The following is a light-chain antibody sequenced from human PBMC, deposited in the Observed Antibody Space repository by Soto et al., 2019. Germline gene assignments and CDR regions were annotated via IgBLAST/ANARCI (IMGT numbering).Light chain of an antibody. CDR3: SSYTRTDTRV. V-gene: IGLV2-11*01. J-gene: IGLJ2*01. Sequence: QSALTQPRSVAGSPGQSVTISCTGTDSDIGRYDYVSWYQQHPGKAPKLLIYDVSQRPSGVPDRFSGSKSGNTASLTISGLQTEDEADYYCSSYTRTDTRVFGGGTKLTVL. CDR1: DSDIGRYDY. CDR2: DVS.